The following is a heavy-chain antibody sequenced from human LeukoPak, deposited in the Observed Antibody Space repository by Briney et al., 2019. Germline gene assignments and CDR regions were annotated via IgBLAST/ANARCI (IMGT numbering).Heavy chain of an antibody. J-gene: IGHJ4*02. V-gene: IGHV4-34*01. CDR2: INHSGST. CDR1: GGSFSGYY. CDR3: ARGAQVYYYDSSGYYCLDY. Sequence: SETLSLTCAVYGGSFSGYYWSWIRQPPGKGLEWIGEINHSGSTNYNPSLKSRVTISVDTSKNQFSLKLSSVTAADTAVCYCARGAQVYYYDSSGYYCLDYWGQGTLVTVSS. D-gene: IGHD3-22*01.